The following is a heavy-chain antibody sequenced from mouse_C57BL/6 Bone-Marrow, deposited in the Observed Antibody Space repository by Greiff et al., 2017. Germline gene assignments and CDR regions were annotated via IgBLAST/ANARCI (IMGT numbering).Heavy chain of an antibody. CDR1: GYTFTSYW. Sequence: VQLQQPGAELVMPGASVKLSCKASGYTFTSYWMHWVKQRPGQGLEWIGEIDPSDSYTNYNQKFKGKSTLTVDKSSSTAYMQLSSLTSEDSAVXYCARLGWFFDYWGQGTTLTVSS. V-gene: IGHV1-69*01. D-gene: IGHD2-3*01. CDR3: ARLGWFFDY. CDR2: IDPSDSYT. J-gene: IGHJ2*01.